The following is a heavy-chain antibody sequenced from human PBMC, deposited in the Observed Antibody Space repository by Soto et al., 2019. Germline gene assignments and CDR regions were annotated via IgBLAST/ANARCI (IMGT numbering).Heavy chain of an antibody. CDR2: VNTGNGNT. V-gene: IGHV1-3*04. CDR1: GYTFTTYG. CDR3: AVGPASGEFDY. J-gene: IGHJ4*02. Sequence: ASVKVSCKASGYTFTTYGMLWVRQAPGQRLEWMGWVNTGNGNTAYSQKFQGRVTITRDTSASTGYMEVSSLSSEDMAVYYCAVGPASGEFDYWGQGTLVTVSS. D-gene: IGHD3-3*01.